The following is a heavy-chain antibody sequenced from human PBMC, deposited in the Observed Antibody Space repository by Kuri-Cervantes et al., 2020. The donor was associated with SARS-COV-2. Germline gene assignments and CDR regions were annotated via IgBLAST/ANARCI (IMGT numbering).Heavy chain of an antibody. CDR2: ISYDGSNK. J-gene: IGHJ5*02. V-gene: IGHV3-30*04. CDR1: GFTFSNYA. D-gene: IGHD1-26*01. Sequence: GESLKISCAASGFTFSNYAMHWVRQAPGKGLEWVAVISYDGSNKYYADSVKGRFTISRDNSKNTLYLQMNSLRAEDTAVYYCARAFGGSYFNWFDPWGQGTLVTVSS. CDR3: ARAFGGSYFNWFDP.